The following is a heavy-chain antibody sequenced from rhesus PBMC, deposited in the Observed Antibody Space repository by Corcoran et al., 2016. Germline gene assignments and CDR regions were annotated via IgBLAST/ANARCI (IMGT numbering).Heavy chain of an antibody. CDR2: IYGSVSSP. Sequence: QLQLQESGPGLVKPSETLSVTCAVAGGPISSYYWRWIRPAPGKGLEWFGYIYGSVSSPTHHPSLQSRVTLSVATSKSQVSLKLSSVTAADTAVYYCARDDYYSGSYYYGSLDVWGRGVLVTVSS. CDR3: ARDDYYSGSYYYGSLDV. D-gene: IGHD3-16*01. V-gene: IGHV4-169*02. J-gene: IGHJ5-2*02. CDR1: GGPISSYY.